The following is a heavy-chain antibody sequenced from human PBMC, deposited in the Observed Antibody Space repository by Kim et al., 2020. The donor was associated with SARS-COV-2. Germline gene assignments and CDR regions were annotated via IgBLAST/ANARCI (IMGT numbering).Heavy chain of an antibody. CDR3: ARGHSFITMVRGVIYY. D-gene: IGHD3-10*01. J-gene: IGHJ4*02. Sequence: SVKGRFTISRDNSKNTLYLQMNSLRAEDTAVYYCARGHSFITMVRGVIYYWGQGTLVTVSS. V-gene: IGHV3-30*01.